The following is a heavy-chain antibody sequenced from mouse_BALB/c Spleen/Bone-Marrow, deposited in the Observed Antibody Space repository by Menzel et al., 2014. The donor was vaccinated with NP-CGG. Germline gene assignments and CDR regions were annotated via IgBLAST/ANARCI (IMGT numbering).Heavy chain of an antibody. CDR3: TRGRTWDFDY. CDR1: GYTFTSYY. CDR2: INPSNGGT. D-gene: IGHD4-1*01. Sequence: QVQLKQSGAELVKPGASVKLSCKASGYTFTSYYTYWVKQRPGQGLEWIGEINPSNGGTNFNEKFKSRATLTVDRSSSTAYMQLSSLTSEDSAVYYCTRGRTWDFDYWGQGTTLTVSS. V-gene: IGHV1S81*02. J-gene: IGHJ2*01.